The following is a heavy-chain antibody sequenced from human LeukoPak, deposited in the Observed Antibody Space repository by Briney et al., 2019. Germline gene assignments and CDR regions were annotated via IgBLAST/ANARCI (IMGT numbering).Heavy chain of an antibody. CDR1: GFTVSSNY. J-gene: IGHJ4*02. D-gene: IGHD5-18*01. CDR2: IYSGGST. V-gene: IGHV3-53*01. CDR3: ARGDKYSYGLDLYFDY. Sequence: SGGSLRLSCAASGFTVSSNYMSWVRQAPGKGLEWVSVIYSGGSTYYADSVKGRFTISRDNSKNTLYLQMNSRRAEDTAVYYCARGDKYSYGLDLYFDYWGQGTLVTVSS.